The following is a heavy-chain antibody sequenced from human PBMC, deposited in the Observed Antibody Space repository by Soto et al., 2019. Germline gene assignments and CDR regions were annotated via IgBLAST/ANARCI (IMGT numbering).Heavy chain of an antibody. Sequence: SETLSLTCAVSGYSISSGYYWGWIRQPPGKGLEWIGSIYHSGSTYYNPALKSRVTISVDTSKNQFSLKLSSVTAADTAVYYCAALTGYGSGSPYYYYYYGMDVWGQGATVTVSS. CDR2: IYHSGST. CDR1: GYSISSGYY. D-gene: IGHD3-10*01. J-gene: IGHJ6*02. V-gene: IGHV4-38-2*01. CDR3: AALTGYGSGSPYYYYYYGMDV.